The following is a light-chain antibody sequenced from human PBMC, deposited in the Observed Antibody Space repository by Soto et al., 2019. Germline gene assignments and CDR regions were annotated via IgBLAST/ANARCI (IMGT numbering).Light chain of an antibody. J-gene: IGKJ5*01. Sequence: RLTPSPSRLSASVGDTVTISCRARPDISTYLAWYQQKPGQAPTLLIFGASSLHNGVPPRFAGSGSGSEFTLTINRLQPDYFATYCCQHYTLYSAPFGQGTRV. CDR3: QHYTLYSAP. V-gene: IGKV1-5*01. CDR1: PDISTY. CDR2: GAS.